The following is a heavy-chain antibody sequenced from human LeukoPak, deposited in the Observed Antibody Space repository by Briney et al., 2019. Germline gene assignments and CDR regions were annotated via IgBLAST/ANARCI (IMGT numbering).Heavy chain of an antibody. CDR1: GFTFSSYA. Sequence: GGSLRLSCAASGFTFSSYAMSWVSQAPGKGLEWVSAISGSGGSTYYADSVKGRFTISRDNSKNTLYLQMNSLRAEDTAVYYCAKDLPPASYCSGGSCSDYWGQGTLVTVSS. D-gene: IGHD2-15*01. CDR3: AKDLPPASYCSGGSCSDY. J-gene: IGHJ4*02. V-gene: IGHV3-23*01. CDR2: ISGSGGST.